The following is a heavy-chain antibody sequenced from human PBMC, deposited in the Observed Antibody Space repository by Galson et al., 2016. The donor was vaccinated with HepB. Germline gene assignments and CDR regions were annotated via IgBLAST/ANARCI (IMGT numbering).Heavy chain of an antibody. J-gene: IGHJ6*02. CDR3: ARESPRSSGWDNLYYHGMDV. V-gene: IGHV3-33*08. D-gene: IGHD6-25*01. CDR1: GVTFSSYW. Sequence: SLRLSCAASGVTFSSYWMSWVRQAPGKGLEWVALIWYSGKNKYYSDSVRGRFTISRDNSMKKVYLEMNSLRIEDTGLYYCARESPRSSGWDNLYYHGMDVWGRGTTVIVSS. CDR2: IWYSGKNK.